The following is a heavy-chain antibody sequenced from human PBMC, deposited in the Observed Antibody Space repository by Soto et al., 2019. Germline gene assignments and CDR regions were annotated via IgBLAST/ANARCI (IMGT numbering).Heavy chain of an antibody. CDR2: ISAYNGNT. CDR1: GYTFTSYG. Sequence: ASVKVSCKASGYTFTSYGISWVRQAPGQGLEWMGWISAYNGNTNYAQKLQGRVTMTTDTSTSTAYMELRSLRSDDTAVYYCATLGDYYGGYYYYYMDVWGKGTTVTVSS. J-gene: IGHJ6*03. D-gene: IGHD4-17*01. V-gene: IGHV1-18*01. CDR3: ATLGDYYGGYYYYYMDV.